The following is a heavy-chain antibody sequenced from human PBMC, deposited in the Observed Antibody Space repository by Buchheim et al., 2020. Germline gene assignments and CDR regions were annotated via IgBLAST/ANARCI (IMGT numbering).Heavy chain of an antibody. CDR1: GFTFSSYA. CDR3: ARDQHIVVVTATDYYYYGMDV. D-gene: IGHD2-21*02. V-gene: IGHV3-30-3*01. J-gene: IGHJ6*02. Sequence: QVQLVESGGGVVQPGRSLRLSCAASGFTFSSYAMHWVRQAPGKGLEWVAVISYDGSNKYYADSVKGRFTIPRDNSKNTLYLQMNSLRAEDTAVYYCARDQHIVVVTATDYYYYGMDVWGQGTT. CDR2: ISYDGSNK.